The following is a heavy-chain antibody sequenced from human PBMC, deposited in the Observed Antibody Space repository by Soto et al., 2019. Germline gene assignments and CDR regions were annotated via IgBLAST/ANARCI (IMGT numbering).Heavy chain of an antibody. CDR2: INQDGGVT. V-gene: IGHV3-7*03. Sequence: GGSLRLSCVASGFTFISSFMGWIRQAPGKGLEWVANINQDGGVTYYVDSVEGRFTISRDNTKDSLYLQMNSLRGEDTAIYYCAGYYRGSSRYCFDYWGQGTPVTVSS. CDR3: AGYYRGSSRYCFDY. CDR1: GFTFISSF. D-gene: IGHD2-15*01. J-gene: IGHJ4*02.